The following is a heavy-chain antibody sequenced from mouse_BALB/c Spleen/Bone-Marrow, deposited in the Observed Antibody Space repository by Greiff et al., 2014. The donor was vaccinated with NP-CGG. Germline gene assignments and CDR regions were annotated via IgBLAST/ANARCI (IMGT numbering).Heavy chain of an antibody. CDR1: GYTFTSYW. CDR2: IHPSNGRT. J-gene: IGHJ4*01. Sequence: QVQLQQPGTELVKPGASVKLSCKASGYTFTSYWIHWVKQRPGQGLEWIGEIHPSNGRTNYSEKFKTKATLTVDKSSTTAHMQRRSLTSEDSAVYYCARGTARAMMDYWGQGTSVTVSA. D-gene: IGHD3-2*01. CDR3: ARGTARAMMDY. V-gene: IGHV1S81*02.